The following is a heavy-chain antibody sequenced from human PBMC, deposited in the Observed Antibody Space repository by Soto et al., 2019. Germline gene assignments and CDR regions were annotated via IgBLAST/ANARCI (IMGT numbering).Heavy chain of an antibody. D-gene: IGHD1-26*01. V-gene: IGHV3-66*01. J-gene: IGHJ4*02. CDR2: IYSGGST. Sequence: EVQLVESGGGLVQPGGSLRLSCAASGFTVSSNYMSWVRQAPGKGLEWVSVIYSGGSTYYADSVKSRFTITRDNSKNTMYLQMNSLSAEDTAVYYCARSYSGSDWFGDFDYWGQGTLVTVSS. CDR3: ARSYSGSDWFGDFDY. CDR1: GFTVSSNY.